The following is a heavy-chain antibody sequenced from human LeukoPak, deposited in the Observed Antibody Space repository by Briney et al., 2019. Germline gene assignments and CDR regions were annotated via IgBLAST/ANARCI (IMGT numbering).Heavy chain of an antibody. CDR3: ARLKVRGAAGY. D-gene: IGHD3-10*01. CDR2: INHSGST. Sequence: PSETLSLTCAVYGGSFSGYYWSWIRQPPGKGLEWIGEINHSGSTNYNPSLKSRVTISVDTSKNQLSLKLSSVTAADTAVYYCARLKVRGAAGYWGQGTLVTVSS. V-gene: IGHV4-34*01. J-gene: IGHJ4*02. CDR1: GGSFSGYY.